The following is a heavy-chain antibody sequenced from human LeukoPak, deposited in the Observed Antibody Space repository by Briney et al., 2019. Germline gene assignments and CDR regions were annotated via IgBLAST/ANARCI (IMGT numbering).Heavy chain of an antibody. Sequence: SETLSLTCTVSGGSISSYYWSWIRQPPGKGLEWIGYIYYSGSTNYNPSLTSRVTISVDTPKNQFSLKLSSVTAADTAVYYCARGDSSTFDYWGQGTLVTVSS. CDR1: GGSISSYY. CDR2: IYYSGST. V-gene: IGHV4-59*01. J-gene: IGHJ4*02. CDR3: ARGDSSTFDY. D-gene: IGHD3-22*01.